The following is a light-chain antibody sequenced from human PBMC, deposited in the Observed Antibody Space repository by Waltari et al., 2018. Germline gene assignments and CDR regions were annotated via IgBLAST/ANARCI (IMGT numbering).Light chain of an antibody. CDR1: QSIDNY. CDR2: DAS. J-gene: IGKJ4*01. V-gene: IGKV3-11*01. Sequence: EIVLTQSPATLSLSPGERATLSCRASQSIDNYLAWYQQKPGQVPRLLIYDASNRATGIPARFSGSRSGADFTLITSSLEPEDFAVYYCHQRSNWPLTFGGGTKVEIK. CDR3: HQRSNWPLT.